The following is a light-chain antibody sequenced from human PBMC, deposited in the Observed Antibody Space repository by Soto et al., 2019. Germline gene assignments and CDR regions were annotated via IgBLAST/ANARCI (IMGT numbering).Light chain of an antibody. CDR3: AAWDDSLSGPTYV. V-gene: IGLV1-47*01. J-gene: IGLJ1*01. Sequence: QSVLTQPPSASGTPGQRVTISCSGSSSNIGSNYVYWYQQLPGTAPKLLIYRNNQRPSVVPDRFSGSKSGTSASLAISGLRSEDEADYYCAAWDDSLSGPTYVFGTGTKLTVL. CDR1: SSNIGSNY. CDR2: RNN.